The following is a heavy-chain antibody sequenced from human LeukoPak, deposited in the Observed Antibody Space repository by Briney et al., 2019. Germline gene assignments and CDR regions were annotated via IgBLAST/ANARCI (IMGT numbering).Heavy chain of an antibody. J-gene: IGHJ4*02. V-gene: IGHV3-30*18. CDR1: GFTFSSYG. CDR3: AKDLLKVDTAMDH. D-gene: IGHD5-18*01. CDR2: ISYDGSNK. Sequence: GRSLRLSCAASGFTFSSYGIHWVRQAPGKGLEWVALISYDGSNKYYADSVKGRFTISRDNSKNTLYLQMNSLRAEDTAVYYCAKDLLKVDTAMDHWGQGTLVTVSS.